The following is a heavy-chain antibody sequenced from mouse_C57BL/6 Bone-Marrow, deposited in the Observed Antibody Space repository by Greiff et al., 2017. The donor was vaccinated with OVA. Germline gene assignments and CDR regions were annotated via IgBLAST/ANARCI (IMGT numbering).Heavy chain of an antibody. Sequence: QVQLQQPGAELVKPGASVKLSCKASGYTFTSYWMHWVKQRPGQGLEWIGMIHPNSGSTNYNEKFTSKATLTVDKSSSTAYMQLSSLTSEDSAVYYCARGGAGTPFAYWGQGTLVTVSA. CDR1: GYTFTSYW. D-gene: IGHD4-1*01. J-gene: IGHJ3*01. V-gene: IGHV1-64*01. CDR3: ARGGAGTPFAY. CDR2: IHPNSGST.